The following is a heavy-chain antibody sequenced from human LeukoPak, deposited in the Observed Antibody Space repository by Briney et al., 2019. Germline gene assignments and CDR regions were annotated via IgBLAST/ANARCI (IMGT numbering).Heavy chain of an antibody. CDR2: ISSSGSTI. V-gene: IGHV3-11*01. J-gene: IGHJ6*03. D-gene: IGHD6-6*01. CDR3: ARLRSSSFYYYYMDV. Sequence: KPGGSPRLSCAASGFTFSDYYMSWIRQAPGKGLEWVSYISSSGSTIYYADSVKGRFTISRDNAKNSLYLQMNSLRAEDTAVYYCARLRSSSFYYYYMDVWGKGTTVTVSS. CDR1: GFTFSDYY.